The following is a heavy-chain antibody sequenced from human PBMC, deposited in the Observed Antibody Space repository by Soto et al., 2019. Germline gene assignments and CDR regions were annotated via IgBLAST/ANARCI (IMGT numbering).Heavy chain of an antibody. CDR3: ARDRGIAAAGNFRVDAFDI. V-gene: IGHV3-7*05. Sequence: EVQLVESGGGLVQPGGSLRLSCAASGFTFSSYWMSWVRQAPGKGLEWVANIKQDGSEKYYVDSVKGRFTISRDNAKNSLYLQMNSLRAEDTAVYYCARDRGIAAAGNFRVDAFDIWGQGTMVTVSS. CDR2: IKQDGSEK. CDR1: GFTFSSYW. D-gene: IGHD6-13*01. J-gene: IGHJ3*02.